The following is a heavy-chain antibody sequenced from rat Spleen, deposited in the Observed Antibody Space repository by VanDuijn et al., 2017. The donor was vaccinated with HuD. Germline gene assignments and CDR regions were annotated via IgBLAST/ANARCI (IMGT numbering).Heavy chain of an antibody. CDR1: GFTFSDYY. D-gene: IGHD1-6*01. Sequence: EVQLVESDGGLVQPGRSLKLSCAASGFTFSDYYMAWVRQAPTKGLEWVATISYDGSSTYYRDSVKGRFTISRDNAKSTLYLQMDSLRSEDTATYYCARERIAFDYWGQGVMVTVSS. CDR2: ISYDGSST. J-gene: IGHJ2*01. V-gene: IGHV5-29*01. CDR3: ARERIAFDY.